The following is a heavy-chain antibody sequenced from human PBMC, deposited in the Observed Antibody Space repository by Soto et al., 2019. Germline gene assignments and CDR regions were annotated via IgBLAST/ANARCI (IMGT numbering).Heavy chain of an antibody. D-gene: IGHD4-17*01. CDR1: GFTFSSYE. CDR2: ISSSGSTI. CDR3: ARDPLPYGDYVYDY. V-gene: IGHV3-48*03. J-gene: IGHJ4*02. Sequence: SLRLSCSASGFTFSSYEMNWVRQAPGKGLEWVSYISSSGSTIYYADSVKGRFTISRDNAKNSLYLQMNSLRAEDTAVYYCARDPLPYGDYVYDYWGQGTLVTVSS.